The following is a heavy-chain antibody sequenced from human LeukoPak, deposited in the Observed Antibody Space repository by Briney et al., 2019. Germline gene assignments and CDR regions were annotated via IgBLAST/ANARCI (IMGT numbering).Heavy chain of an antibody. V-gene: IGHV1-69*13. CDR2: IIPIFGTA. J-gene: IGHJ4*02. D-gene: IGHD3-22*01. CDR1: GGTFSSYA. Sequence: VASVKVSCKASGGTFSSYAISWVRQAPGQGLEWMGGIIPIFGTANYAQKFQGRVTITADESTSTAYMELSSLRSEDTAVYYCASILHYYDSSGYYADYWGQGTLATVSS. CDR3: ASILHYYDSSGYYADY.